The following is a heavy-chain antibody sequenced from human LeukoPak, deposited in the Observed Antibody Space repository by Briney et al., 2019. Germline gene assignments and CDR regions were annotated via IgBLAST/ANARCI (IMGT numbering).Heavy chain of an antibody. Sequence: SETLSLTCTVSGYSISDGCYWGWIQQPPGRGLERIGSIYHSGSTYYNPSLTSRVTMSVDTSKNQFSLKLSSVTAADTAVYYCARVGMTSIADAFDIWGQGTMVSVSS. D-gene: IGHD2-21*02. V-gene: IGHV4-38-2*02. J-gene: IGHJ3*02. CDR1: GYSISDGCY. CDR2: IYHSGST. CDR3: ARVGMTSIADAFDI.